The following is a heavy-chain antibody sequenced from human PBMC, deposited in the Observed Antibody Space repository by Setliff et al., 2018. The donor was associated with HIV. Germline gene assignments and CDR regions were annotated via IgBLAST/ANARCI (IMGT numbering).Heavy chain of an antibody. Sequence: SETLSLTCNVSGASISSYYWSWIRQPPGKGLEWIGYIYTSGSTNYNPSLKSRVTISVDTSKNQFSLKLSSVTAADTAVYYCARSWYQLLLGAFDIWGQGTMVTVS. CDR2: IYTSGST. CDR3: ARSWYQLLLGAFDI. CDR1: GASISSYY. D-gene: IGHD2-2*01. V-gene: IGHV4-4*08. J-gene: IGHJ3*02.